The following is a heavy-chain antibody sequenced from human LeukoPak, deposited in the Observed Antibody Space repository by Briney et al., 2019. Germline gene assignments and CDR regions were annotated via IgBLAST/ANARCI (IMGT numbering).Heavy chain of an antibody. Sequence: PSETLSLTCTVSGGSISGYYWSWIRQPAGKGLEWIGRFYISGSTDYNPSLKSRATMSVDTSKNQFSLRLSSVTAADTAVYYCARVQNTGGFDDWGQGTLVTVSS. CDR3: ARVQNTGGFDD. D-gene: IGHD2/OR15-2a*01. CDR2: FYISGST. V-gene: IGHV4-4*07. CDR1: GGSISGYY. J-gene: IGHJ4*02.